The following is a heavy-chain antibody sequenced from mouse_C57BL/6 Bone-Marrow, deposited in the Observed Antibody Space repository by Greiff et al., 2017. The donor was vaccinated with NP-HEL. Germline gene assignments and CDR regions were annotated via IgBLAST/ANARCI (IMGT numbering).Heavy chain of an antibody. CDR3: ATYGYDGGPFDY. CDR2: IHPTSGST. V-gene: IGHV1-64*01. J-gene: IGHJ2*01. Sequence: QVQLQQPGAELVKPGASVKLSCKASGYTFTSYWMHWVKQRPGQGLEWIGMIHPTSGSTNYNEQFKSKATLTVDKSYSTAYIQLSSLTSEDSAVSYCATYGYDGGPFDYWGQGTTLTVSS. CDR1: GYTFTSYW. D-gene: IGHD2-2*01.